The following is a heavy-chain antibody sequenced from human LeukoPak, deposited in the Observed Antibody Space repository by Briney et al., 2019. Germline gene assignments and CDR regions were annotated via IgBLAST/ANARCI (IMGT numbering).Heavy chain of an antibody. V-gene: IGHV3-73*01. J-gene: IGHJ4*02. D-gene: IGHD6-13*01. CDR3: PRLGAGMRDY. CDR2: IRSKANSYAT. CDR1: GFTFSGSA. Sequence: PGGSLRLSCAASGFTFSGSAMHWVRQASGKGLEWVGRIRSKANSYATAYAASVKGRFTISRDDSKNTAYLQMNSLKTEDTAVYSSPRLGAGMRDYWGQGTLVTVSS.